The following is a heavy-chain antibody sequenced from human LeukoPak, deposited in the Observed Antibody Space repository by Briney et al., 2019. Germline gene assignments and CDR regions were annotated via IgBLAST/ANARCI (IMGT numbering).Heavy chain of an antibody. CDR2: IKQDGSEK. CDR1: GFSFSSYW. J-gene: IGHJ3*01. V-gene: IGHV3-7*02. CDR3: ARRRERGASDAFAF. Sequence: TGGSLRLSCAASGFSFSSYWMTWVRQAPGKGLEWVSNIKQDGSEKYYVDSVKGRFTISRDSAKNTVYLQMNSLRAEDTAVYYCARRRERGASDAFAFWGQGTMVTVSS. D-gene: IGHD3-16*01.